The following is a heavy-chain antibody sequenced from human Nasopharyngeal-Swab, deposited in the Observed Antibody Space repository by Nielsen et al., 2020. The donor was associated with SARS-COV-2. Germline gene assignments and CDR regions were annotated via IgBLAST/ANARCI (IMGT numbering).Heavy chain of an antibody. D-gene: IGHD1-26*01. CDR3: ARVGGDYYYYYYMDV. J-gene: IGHJ6*03. V-gene: IGHV4-30-2*01. CDR2: IYHSGST. Sequence: WIRQAPGKGLEWIGYIYHSGSTYYNPSLKSRVTISVDRSKNQFSLKLSSVTAADTAVYYRARVGGDYYYYYYMDVWGKGTTVTVSS.